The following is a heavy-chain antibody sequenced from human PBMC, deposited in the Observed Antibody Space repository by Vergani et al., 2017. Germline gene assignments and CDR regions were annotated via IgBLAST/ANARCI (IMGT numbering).Heavy chain of an antibody. CDR2: ISGSGGST. CDR1: GFTFSSYA. J-gene: IGHJ4*02. Sequence: EVQLLESGGGLVQPGGSLRLSCAASGFTFSSYAMSWVRQAPGKGLEWVSVISGSGGSTYYADSVKGRFTISRDNSKNTMYLQMDRLTSDDTAVYFCARDGTDIFVSSSDYSHLLYYWGQGILVTVSS. V-gene: IGHV3-23*01. CDR3: ARDGTDIFVSSSDYSHLLYY. D-gene: IGHD3-22*01.